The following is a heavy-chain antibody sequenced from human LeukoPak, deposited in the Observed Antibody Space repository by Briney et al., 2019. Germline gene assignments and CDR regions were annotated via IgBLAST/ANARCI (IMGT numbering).Heavy chain of an antibody. V-gene: IGHV1-2*02. J-gene: IGHJ5*02. D-gene: IGHD2-2*02. CDR1: GYTFTGYY. CDR2: INPNSGGT. CDR3: ARGPRVGYCSSTSCYMMGSKFGP. Sequence: ASVKVSCKASGYTFTGYYTHWVRQAPGQGLEWMGWINPNSGGTNYAQKFQGRVTMTRDTSISTAYMELSRLRSDDTAVYYCARGPRVGYCSSTSCYMMGSKFGPWGQGTLVTVSS.